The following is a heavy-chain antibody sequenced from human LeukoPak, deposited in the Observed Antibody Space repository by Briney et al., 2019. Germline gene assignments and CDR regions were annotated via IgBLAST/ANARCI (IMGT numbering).Heavy chain of an antibody. J-gene: IGHJ4*02. CDR2: ISYDGSNK. CDR1: GFTFSSYA. D-gene: IGHD6-13*01. CDR3: AREFDKGIAYYFDY. V-gene: IGHV3-30*04. Sequence: PGRSLRLSCAASGFTFSSYAMHWVRQAPGKGLEWVAVISYDGSNKYYADSVKGRFTISRDNSKNTLYLQMNSLRAEDTAVYYCAREFDKGIAYYFDYWGQGTLVTVSS.